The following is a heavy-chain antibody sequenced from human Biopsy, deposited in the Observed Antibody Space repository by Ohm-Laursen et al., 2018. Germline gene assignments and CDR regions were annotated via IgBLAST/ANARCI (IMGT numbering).Heavy chain of an antibody. J-gene: IGHJ4*02. D-gene: IGHD3-16*01. CDR3: ARDLGNLRGVMFYLDS. Sequence: SLRLSCAASGFTFSSHAMSWVRQAPGKGLEWVAVVWYDGINKFYADSVEGRFTISRDNFKNTVYLEMNSLGPEDTAVYYCARDLGNLRGVMFYLDSWGQGTLLTVSS. CDR1: GFTFSSHA. V-gene: IGHV3-33*08. CDR2: VWYDGINK.